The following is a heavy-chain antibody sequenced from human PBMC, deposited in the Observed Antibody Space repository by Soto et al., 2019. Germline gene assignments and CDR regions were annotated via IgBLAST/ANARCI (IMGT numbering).Heavy chain of an antibody. Sequence: SETLSLTCTVSGGSISGYSWTWIRQPPGKGLEWIGYIYKSGSTNYNPSLKSRVTMSVDTSKSQLSLKLTSVTAADTAVYYCARGVPNCSSSSCYFDYWSQGALVTVSS. D-gene: IGHD2-2*01. V-gene: IGHV4-59*01. CDR2: IYKSGST. CDR3: ARGVPNCSSSSCYFDY. CDR1: GGSISGYS. J-gene: IGHJ4*02.